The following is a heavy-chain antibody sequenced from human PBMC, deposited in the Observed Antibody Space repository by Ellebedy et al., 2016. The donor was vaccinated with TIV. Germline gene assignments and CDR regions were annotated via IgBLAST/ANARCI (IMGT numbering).Heavy chain of an antibody. CDR2: ISDSDTI. CDR3: AIDAMLWIFDS. CDR1: GFTFSSYS. Sequence: PGGSLRLSCAASGFTFSSYSMNWVRQAPGKGLEWVSYISDSDTIYYADSVWGRFTISRDKAKKSVYLQMNSLTVEDTAIYYCAIDAMLWIFDSWGQGTLVTVSS. D-gene: IGHD2-2*01. J-gene: IGHJ4*02. V-gene: IGHV3-48*01.